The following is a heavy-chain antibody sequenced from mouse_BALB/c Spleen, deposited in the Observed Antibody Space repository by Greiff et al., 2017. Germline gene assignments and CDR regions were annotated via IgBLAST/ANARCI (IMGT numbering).Heavy chain of an antibody. V-gene: IGHV1-15*01. CDR3: TRGGYYGTFDY. CDR2: IDPETGGT. Sequence: QVQLQQPGAELVKPGASVKLSCKASGYTFTDYEMHWVKQTPVHGLEWIGAIDPETGGTAYNQKFKGKATLTADKSSSTAYMELRSLTSEDSAVYYCTRGGYYGTFDYWGQGTTLTVSS. D-gene: IGHD1-2*01. J-gene: IGHJ2*01. CDR1: GYTFTDYE.